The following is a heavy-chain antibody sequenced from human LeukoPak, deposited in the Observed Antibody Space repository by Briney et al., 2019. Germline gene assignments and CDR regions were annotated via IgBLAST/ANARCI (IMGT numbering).Heavy chain of an antibody. V-gene: IGHV3-9*01. CDR1: GFTFDDYA. CDR2: ISWSSGSI. J-gene: IGHJ3*02. D-gene: IGHD3-10*01. CDR3: AKDFTMVRGVHAFDI. Sequence: PGRSLRLSCAASGFTFDDYAMHWVRQAPGKGLEWVSGISWSSGSIGYADSVKGRFTISRDNAKNSLYLQMNSLRAEDTALYYCAKDFTMVRGVHAFDIWGQGTMVTVSS.